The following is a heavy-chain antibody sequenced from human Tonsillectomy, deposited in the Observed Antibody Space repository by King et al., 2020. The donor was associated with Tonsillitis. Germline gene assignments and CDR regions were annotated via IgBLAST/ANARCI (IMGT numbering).Heavy chain of an antibody. Sequence: VQLQQWGAGLLKPSETLSLTCAVYDGSFSDYYWSWIRQPPGKGLEWIGEINHSGSTNYKSSLEGRVTISVDTSKNQFSLRLSSVTAADTAVYYCSRGPVDHAFDYWGQGALVTVSS. CDR3: SRGPVDHAFDY. J-gene: IGHJ4*02. V-gene: IGHV4-34*01. CDR1: DGSFSDYY. CDR2: INHSGST. D-gene: IGHD1-14*01.